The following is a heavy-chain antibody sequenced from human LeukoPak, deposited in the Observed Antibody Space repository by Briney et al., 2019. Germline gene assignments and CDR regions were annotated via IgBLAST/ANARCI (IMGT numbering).Heavy chain of an antibody. V-gene: IGHV3-43*01. J-gene: IGHJ4*02. D-gene: IGHD1-26*01. CDR1: GFTFSDSG. CDR2: ISWDGGST. CDR3: AKDALSQWELDY. Sequence: GGSLRLSCAASGFTFSDSGMHWVRQAPGKGLEWVSLISWDGGSTYYADSVKGRFTISRDNSKNSLYLQMNSLRTEDTALYYCAKDALSQWELDYWGQGTLVTVSS.